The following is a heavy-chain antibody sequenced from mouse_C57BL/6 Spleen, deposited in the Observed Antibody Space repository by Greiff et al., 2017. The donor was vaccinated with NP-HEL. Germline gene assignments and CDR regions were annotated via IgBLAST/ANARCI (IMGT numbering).Heavy chain of an antibody. J-gene: IGHJ4*01. CDR1: GYTFTSYW. V-gene: IGHV1-52*01. D-gene: IGHD3-2*02. Sequence: QVQLQQPGAELVRPGSSVKLSCKASGYTFTSYWMHWVKQRPIQGLEWIGNIDPSDSETHYNQKFKDKATLTVDKSSSTAYMQLSSLTSEDSAVYYCARGVTPAQATNAMDYWGQGTSVTVSS. CDR3: ARGVTPAQATNAMDY. CDR2: IDPSDSET.